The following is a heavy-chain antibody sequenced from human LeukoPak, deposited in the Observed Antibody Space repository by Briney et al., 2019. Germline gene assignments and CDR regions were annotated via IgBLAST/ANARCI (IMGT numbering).Heavy chain of an antibody. V-gene: IGHV3-23*01. CDR2: ISPDGSDT. J-gene: IGHJ4*02. CDR3: TKDWSAAY. CDR1: GFTFTNYP. D-gene: IGHD2-15*01. Sequence: GGSLRLSCAASGFTFTNYPMTWVRQAPGEGLEWVSAISPDGSDTKYADSVKGRSTISRDNSKNTLFLQMNSLRVEDTAVYYCTKDWSAAYWGQGTLVTVSS.